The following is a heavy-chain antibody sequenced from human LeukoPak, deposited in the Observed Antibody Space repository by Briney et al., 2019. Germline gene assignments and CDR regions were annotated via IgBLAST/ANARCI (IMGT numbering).Heavy chain of an antibody. V-gene: IGHV1-24*01. CDR3: ATDGGIAVQKDAFDI. CDR2: FDPEDGET. D-gene: IGHD6-19*01. Sequence: ASVKVSFTVSGYTLTELSMHWVRQAPGKGLEWMGGFDPEDGETIYAQKFQGRVTMTEDTSTDTAYMELSSLRSEDTAVYYCATDGGIAVQKDAFDIWGQGTMVTVSS. J-gene: IGHJ3*02. CDR1: GYTLTELS.